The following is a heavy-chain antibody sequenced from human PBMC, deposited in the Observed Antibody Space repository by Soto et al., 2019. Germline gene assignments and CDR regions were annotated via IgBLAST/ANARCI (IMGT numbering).Heavy chain of an antibody. CDR3: ARGGISHWAYFYYMDV. CDR1: GGSLSDYF. D-gene: IGHD2-21*01. J-gene: IGHJ6*03. CDR2: INHLGSI. V-gene: IGHV4-34*01. Sequence: SETLSLTCVVSGGSLSDYFWSWIRQPPGMALEWIGEINHLGSINYNPSLKSRVTMSVDTSKNQFSLTLNSVTAADTATYYNARGGISHWAYFYYMDVWDRGTTVTVSS.